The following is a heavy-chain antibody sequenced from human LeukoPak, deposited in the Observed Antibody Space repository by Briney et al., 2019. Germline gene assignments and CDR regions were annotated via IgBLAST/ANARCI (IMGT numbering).Heavy chain of an antibody. CDR3: AGLGYSRSWRNYYYGMDG. CDR1: GGSFSGYY. Sequence: SETLSLTCAVYGGSFSGYYWSWIRRPPGKGLEWIGEINHSGSTNYNPSLKSRVTISVDTSKNQFSLKLSSVTAADTAVYYCAGLGYSRSWRNYYYGMDGGGQGTTVTVS. J-gene: IGHJ6*02. CDR2: INHSGST. D-gene: IGHD6-13*01. V-gene: IGHV4-34*01.